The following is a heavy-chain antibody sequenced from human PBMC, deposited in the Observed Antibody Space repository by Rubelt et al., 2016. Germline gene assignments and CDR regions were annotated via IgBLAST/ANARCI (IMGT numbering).Heavy chain of an antibody. CDR2: INPSGGST. CDR1: GYTFTSYY. V-gene: IGHV1-46*04. D-gene: IGHD4-17*01. CDR3: ARANHGDYEDY. Sequence: QVQLVQSGAEVKKPGASVKVSCKASGYTFTSYYMHWVRQAPGQGLEWMGIINPSGGSTSYDQKLQGGVTMARDTATRTVYMELSRLGSEDTAGYYCARANHGDYEDYWGQGTLVTVSS. J-gene: IGHJ4*02.